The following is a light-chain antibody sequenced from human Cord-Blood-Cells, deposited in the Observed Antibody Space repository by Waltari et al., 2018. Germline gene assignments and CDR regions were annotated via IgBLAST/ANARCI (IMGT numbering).Light chain of an antibody. CDR2: LGS. J-gene: IGKJ1*01. CDR1: QSLLHSNGYNY. Sequence: DIVMTQSPLSLTVTPGEPASISCRSSQSLLHSNGYNYLDWYLQKPGQSPQLLIYLGSNRDSGVPDRFSGSGSGTDFTLKSSRVEAEDVGVYYCMQALQTPWTFGQGTKVEIK. CDR3: MQALQTPWT. V-gene: IGKV2-28*01.